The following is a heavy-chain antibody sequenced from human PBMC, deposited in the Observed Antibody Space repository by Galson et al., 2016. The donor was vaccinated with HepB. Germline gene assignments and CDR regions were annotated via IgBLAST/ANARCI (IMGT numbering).Heavy chain of an antibody. CDR1: PDKIDNYW. Sequence: QSGAEVKQPGESLKISCKGIPDKIDNYWIGWVRHLPGKGLEWMGVIQPGDSAVSYNPSFQGHVTLSADKSIYTAYLQWNSLRASDTAMYYCAGTDFWGSRPLNFDYWGQGTLVTVSS. V-gene: IGHV5-51*01. D-gene: IGHD7-27*01. J-gene: IGHJ4*02. CDR2: IQPGDSAV. CDR3: AGTDFWGSRPLNFDY.